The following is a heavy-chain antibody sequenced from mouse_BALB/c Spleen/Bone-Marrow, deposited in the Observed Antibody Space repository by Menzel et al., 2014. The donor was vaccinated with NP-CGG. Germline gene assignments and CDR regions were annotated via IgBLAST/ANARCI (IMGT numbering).Heavy chain of an antibody. CDR1: GFNIKDTY. J-gene: IGHJ4*01. V-gene: IGHV14-3*02. Sequence: EVQLQQSGAELVKPGASVKLSCTVPGFNIKDTYMHWVKQRPEQGLEWIGRIDPANGNTKYDPKFQGKATITADTSSNTANLQLSSLTSEDTAVYYCARWEYYAMDYWGQGTSVTVSS. D-gene: IGHD4-1*01. CDR2: IDPANGNT. CDR3: ARWEYYAMDY.